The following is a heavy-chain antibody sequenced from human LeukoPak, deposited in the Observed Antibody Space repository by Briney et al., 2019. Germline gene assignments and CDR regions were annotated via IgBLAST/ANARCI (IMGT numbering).Heavy chain of an antibody. Sequence: SQTLSLTCAISGDSVSSNSAAWNWLRQSPSRGLEWLGRTYYRSKWYNDYAVSVKSRITINPDTSKNQFSLQLNSVTPEDTAVYYCARLRGVVGAVRDFYYGMDVWGQGTTVTVSS. CDR1: GDSVSSNSAA. CDR2: TYYRSKWYN. V-gene: IGHV6-1*01. CDR3: ARLRGVVGAVRDFYYGMDV. J-gene: IGHJ6*02. D-gene: IGHD1-26*01.